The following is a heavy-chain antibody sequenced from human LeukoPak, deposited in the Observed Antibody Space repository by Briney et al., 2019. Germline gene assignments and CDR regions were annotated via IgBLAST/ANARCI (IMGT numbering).Heavy chain of an antibody. CDR2: ISSSGSTI. Sequence: GGSLRLSCAASGFTFSDYYMSWIRQAPGKGLEWVSYISSSGSTIYYADSVKGRFTISRDNAKNSLYLQMNSLRAEDTAVYYCARGYSSSWLAVFYGMDVWGQGTTVTVSS. J-gene: IGHJ6*02. CDR3: ARGYSSSWLAVFYGMDV. CDR1: GFTFSDYY. V-gene: IGHV3-11*01. D-gene: IGHD6-13*01.